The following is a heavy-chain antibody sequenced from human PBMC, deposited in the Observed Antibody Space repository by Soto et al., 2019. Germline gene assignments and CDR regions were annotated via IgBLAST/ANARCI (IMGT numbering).Heavy chain of an antibody. D-gene: IGHD2-15*01. CDR3: ARGNCSGGSCYSGYYYGMDV. J-gene: IGHJ6*02. Sequence: LSLTCAVYGGSFSGYYWSWIRQPPGKGLEWIGEIYHSGSTNYNPSLKSRVTISVDKSKNQFTLKLSSVTAADTAVYYCARGNCSGGSCYSGYYYGMDVWGQGTTVTVSS. CDR1: GGSFSGYY. CDR2: IYHSGST. V-gene: IGHV4-34*01.